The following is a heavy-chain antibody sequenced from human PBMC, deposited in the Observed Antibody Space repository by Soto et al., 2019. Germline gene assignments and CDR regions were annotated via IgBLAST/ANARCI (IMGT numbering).Heavy chain of an antibody. CDR3: ASSIAVYGMDV. J-gene: IGHJ6*02. CDR2: ISSSSSYI. Sequence: GGSLRLSFAASGFTLSSYSINWVRQAPGKGLEWVSSISSSSSYIYYADSVKGRFSISRDNAKNSLYLQMNSLRAEDTAVYYCASSIAVYGMDVWGQVTTVTVSS. CDR1: GFTLSSYS. V-gene: IGHV3-21*01. D-gene: IGHD6-19*01.